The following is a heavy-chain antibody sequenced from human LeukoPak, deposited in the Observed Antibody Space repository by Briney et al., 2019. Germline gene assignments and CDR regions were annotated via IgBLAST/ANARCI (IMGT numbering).Heavy chain of an antibody. CDR3: ARGGGSGDY. CDR1: GFTFSDYW. V-gene: IGHV3-7*01. CDR2: IKEEGSEG. J-gene: IGHJ4*02. Sequence: GGSLRLSCAASGFTFSDYWMTWVRQAPGKGLEWVANIKEEGSEGNYVDSVKGRFTISRDNANNSLYLQMNSLRAEDTALYYCARGGGSGDYWGQGTLVTVSS. D-gene: IGHD6-25*01.